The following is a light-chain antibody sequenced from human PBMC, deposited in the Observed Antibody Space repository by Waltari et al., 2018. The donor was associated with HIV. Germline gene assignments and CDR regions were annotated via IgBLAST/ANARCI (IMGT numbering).Light chain of an antibody. CDR2: GTS. Sequence: QSVLTQPPSVSGAPGQRVTISCTGSSSNIGAGYDVHWYQQLPGTAPQLLIYGTSNRPSGVPDRFSGSKSGTSASLAITGLQAEDEADYYGQSYDSSLSGSSVFGTGTKVTVL. V-gene: IGLV1-40*01. CDR1: SSNIGAGYD. CDR3: QSYDSSLSGSSV. J-gene: IGLJ1*01.